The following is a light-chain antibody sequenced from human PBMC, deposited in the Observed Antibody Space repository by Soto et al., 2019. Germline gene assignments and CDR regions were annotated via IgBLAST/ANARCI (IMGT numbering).Light chain of an antibody. CDR2: DVS. Sequence: IYSRASQSISYRLAWYQQKPATAPKVLIFDVSSLESGVPSRFSGSESGTESTLIFGFLQPRDSATYVCQQYISYSWTCCQET. CDR3: QQYISYSWT. V-gene: IGKV1-5*01. J-gene: IGKJ1*01. CDR1: QSISYR.